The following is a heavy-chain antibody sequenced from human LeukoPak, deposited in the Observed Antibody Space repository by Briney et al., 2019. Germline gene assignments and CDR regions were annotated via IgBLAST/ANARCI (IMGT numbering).Heavy chain of an antibody. J-gene: IGHJ4*02. CDR1: GGSFSGYY. CDR2: INHSGST. Sequence: PSETLSLTCAVYGGSFSGYYWSWIRQPPGKGLEWIGEINHSGSTNYNPSLKSRVTISVDTSKNQFSLKLSSVTAADTAVYYCARGYLHITIFGVVIWGSLDYWGQGTLVTVSS. V-gene: IGHV4-34*01. CDR3: ARGYLHITIFGVVIWGSLDY. D-gene: IGHD3-3*01.